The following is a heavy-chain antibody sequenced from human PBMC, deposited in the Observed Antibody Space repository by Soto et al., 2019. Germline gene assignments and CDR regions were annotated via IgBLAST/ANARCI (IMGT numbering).Heavy chain of an antibody. J-gene: IGHJ6*02. CDR2: ISDGGERT. Sequence: EVLLLESGGDSVQPWGSLRLSCVASGFTFSDYVMSWVRQVPGKGLEWVSSISDGGERTDYRDSVRGRFTISRDNARVTLHLQMNSLRVDDTATYFCARDRSTDFGLDVWGQGTTVTVSS. CDR1: GFTFSDYV. D-gene: IGHD3-3*01. V-gene: IGHV3-23*01. CDR3: ARDRSTDFGLDV.